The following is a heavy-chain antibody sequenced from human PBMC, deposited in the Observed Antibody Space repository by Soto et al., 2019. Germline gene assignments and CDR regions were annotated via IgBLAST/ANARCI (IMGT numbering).Heavy chain of an antibody. Sequence: SVKVSCKASGGPYNSFAISWVRQAPGQGLEWIGGIIPVLGTATYAQKFKGRVTITAEESTSTAYMELSSLTSEDTAVYYCARFLGGAGSYYDGQNYNYYNGMDVWGQGTTVTVSS. CDR3: ARFLGGAGSYYDGQNYNYYNGMDV. V-gene: IGHV1-69*13. J-gene: IGHJ6*02. CDR2: IIPVLGTA. CDR1: GGPYNSFA. D-gene: IGHD3-10*01.